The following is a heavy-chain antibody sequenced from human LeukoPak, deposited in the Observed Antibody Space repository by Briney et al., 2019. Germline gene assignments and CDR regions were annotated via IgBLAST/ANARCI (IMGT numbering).Heavy chain of an antibody. CDR3: ARGYGDQTCDY. CDR1: GFTFSSYT. Sequence: GGSLRLSCAASGFTFSSYTMNWVRQAPGKGLEWVSSISSSSGYIYYADSVKGRFTISRDNAKNSLYLQMNSLRAEDTAVYYRARGYGDQTCDYWGQGTLVTVSS. V-gene: IGHV3-21*01. J-gene: IGHJ4*02. CDR2: ISSSSGYI. D-gene: IGHD4-17*01.